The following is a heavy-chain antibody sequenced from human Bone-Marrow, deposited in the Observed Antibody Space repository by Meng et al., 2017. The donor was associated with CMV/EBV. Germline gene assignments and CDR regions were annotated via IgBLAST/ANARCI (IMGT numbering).Heavy chain of an antibody. V-gene: IGHV3-30*02. CDR2: IRYDGSNK. CDR1: GFTFSSYG. J-gene: IGHJ6*02. Sequence: GESLKISCAASGFTFSSYGMHWVRQAPGKGLEWVAFIRYDGSNKYYADSVKGRFTISRDNSKNTLYLQMNSLRAEDTAVYYCARRQGGMDVWGQGTTVTV. CDR3: ARRQGGMDV.